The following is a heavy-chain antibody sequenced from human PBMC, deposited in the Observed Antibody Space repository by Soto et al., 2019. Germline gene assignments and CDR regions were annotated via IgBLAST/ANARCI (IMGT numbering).Heavy chain of an antibody. D-gene: IGHD6-6*01. CDR2: ISQSGNT. J-gene: IGHJ4*02. CDR3: ARAPKVSGSSQTRPDF. CDR1: SASFSGYY. Sequence: ETLSLTCSIYSASFSGYYWSWIRQPPGKGLEWIGEISQSGNTNYSPSLKSRVSISIDTSKKQFSLNLASVSAADTAVYYCARAPKVSGSSQTRPDFWGQGTLVTV. V-gene: IGHV4-34*01.